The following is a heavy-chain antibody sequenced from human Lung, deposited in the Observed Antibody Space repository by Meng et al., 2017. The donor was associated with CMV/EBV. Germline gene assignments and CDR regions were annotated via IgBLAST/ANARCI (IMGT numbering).Heavy chain of an antibody. V-gene: IGHV1-69*13. CDR3: ARPFRPGYGNPGFDF. CDR1: GGDFYNFG. CDR2: IIPTFGTA. D-gene: IGHD3/OR15-3a*01. Sequence: SVKVSCKASGGDFYNFGISWIRQAPGQGLQWMGRIIPTFGTAHYARGFRGKITISADGPTTTAFMEISGLTADDTAVYYCARPFRPGYGNPGFDFWGQGTXVTVSS. J-gene: IGHJ4*02.